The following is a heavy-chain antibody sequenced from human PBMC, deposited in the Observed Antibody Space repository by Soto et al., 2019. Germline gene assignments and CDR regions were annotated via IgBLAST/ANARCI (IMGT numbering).Heavy chain of an antibody. CDR2: ISYDGNNK. V-gene: IGHV3-30-3*01. Sequence: GKGLDWVALISYDGNNKDYADSVRGRFTISRDNSKNTLYLQMNTLRPEDTAFYFCTRTLQPFFQYGMGVSGEGIT. J-gene: IGHJ6*02. D-gene: IGHD6-13*01. CDR3: TRTLQPFFQYGMGV.